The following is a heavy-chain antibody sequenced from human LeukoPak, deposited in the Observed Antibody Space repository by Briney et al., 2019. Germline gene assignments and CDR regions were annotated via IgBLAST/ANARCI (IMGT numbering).Heavy chain of an antibody. D-gene: IGHD6-13*01. CDR2: IKSKTDGGTP. CDR1: GFTFSNAW. CDR3: TGVSRSSWYDY. J-gene: IGHJ4*02. Sequence: PGGSLRLSCAASGFTFSNAWMSWVRQAPGKGLEWVGRIKSKTDGGTPDYAAPVKGRFTISRDDSKNTLNLQMNSLKTEDTAVYYCTGVSRSSWYDYWGQGTLVTVSS. V-gene: IGHV3-15*01.